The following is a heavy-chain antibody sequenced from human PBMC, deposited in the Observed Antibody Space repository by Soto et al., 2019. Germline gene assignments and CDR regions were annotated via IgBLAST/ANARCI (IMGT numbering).Heavy chain of an antibody. CDR3: ASRYCSGGSCYLTWFDP. Sequence: QVQLVQSGAEVKKPGSSVTVSGKASGGTCSSYAISWVRQAPGQGLEWMGGIIPIFGTANHAQKFQGRVTITADASTSTADMELSSLRSEDTAVYYCASRYCSGGSCYLTWFDPWGKGTLVIVSS. CDR1: GGTCSSYA. D-gene: IGHD2-15*01. V-gene: IGHV1-69*12. CDR2: IIPIFGTA. J-gene: IGHJ5*02.